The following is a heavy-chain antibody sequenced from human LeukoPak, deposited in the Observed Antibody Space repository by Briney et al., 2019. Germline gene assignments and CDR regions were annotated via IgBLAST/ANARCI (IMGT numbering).Heavy chain of an antibody. D-gene: IGHD6-13*01. CDR1: GHTLTELS. J-gene: IGHJ4*02. CDR2: FDPEDGET. Sequence: GASVKVSCKVSGHTLTELSMHWVRQAPGKGLEWMGGFDPEDGETIYAQKFQGRVTMTEDTSTDTAYMELSSLRSEDTAVYYCATFLSASNIADYWGQGTLVTVSS. CDR3: ATFLSASNIADY. V-gene: IGHV1-24*01.